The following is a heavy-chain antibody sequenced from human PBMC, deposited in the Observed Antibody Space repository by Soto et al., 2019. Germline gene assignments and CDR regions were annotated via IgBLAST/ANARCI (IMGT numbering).Heavy chain of an antibody. CDR3: ARGFLGSYWYYYFVP. D-gene: IGHD6-19*01. Sequence: SETLSLTCTVSSGSISGYYWGWIRQPPGEGLEWIGYVHYSGNPNYSPSFKSRVTMSVDTSKNRFSLKLNSVTAADTAVYYCARGFLGSYWYYYFVPWGPGTRVTVPS. J-gene: IGHJ5*02. CDR2: VHYSGNP. V-gene: IGHV4-59*01. CDR1: SGSISGYY.